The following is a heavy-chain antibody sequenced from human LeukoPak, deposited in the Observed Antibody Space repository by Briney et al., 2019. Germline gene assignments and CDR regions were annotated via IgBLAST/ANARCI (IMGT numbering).Heavy chain of an antibody. CDR1: GYTFSSYG. J-gene: IGHJ4*02. CDR3: AREGHSFRNYGDKRFYFDY. CDR2: ISAYNGNT. D-gene: IGHD4-17*01. Sequence: ASVKVSCKASGYTFSSYGIGWVRQAPGQGLEWMGWISAYNGNTNYAQKLQGRVTMTTDTSTSTAYMELRSLRSDDTAVYYCAREGHSFRNYGDKRFYFDYWGQGTLVTVSS. V-gene: IGHV1-18*01.